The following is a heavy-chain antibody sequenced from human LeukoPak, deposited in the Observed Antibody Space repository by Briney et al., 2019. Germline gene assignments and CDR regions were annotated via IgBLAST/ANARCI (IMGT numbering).Heavy chain of an antibody. J-gene: IGHJ6*03. V-gene: IGHV4-4*02. Sequence: KPSETLSLTCAVSGGSISSSNWWSWVRQPPGKGLEWIGEIYHSGSTNYNPSLKSRVTISVDKSKNHFSLRLSSVTAADTAVYYCARGSADGGNYLGYFYYYYMDVWGKGTTVTVSS. D-gene: IGHD1-26*01. CDR3: ARGSADGGNYLGYFYYYYMDV. CDR2: IYHSGST. CDR1: GGSISSSNW.